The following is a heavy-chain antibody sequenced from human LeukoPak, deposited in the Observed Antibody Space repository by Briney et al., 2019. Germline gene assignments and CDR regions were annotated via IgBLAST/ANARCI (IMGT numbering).Heavy chain of an antibody. CDR2: IIPIFGTA. V-gene: IGHV1-69*05. CDR1: GGTFSSYA. D-gene: IGHD6-13*01. J-gene: IGHJ1*01. Sequence: SVKVSCKASGGTFSSYAISWVRQAPGQGLEWMGRIIPIFGTANYAQKFQGRVTITTDESTSTAYMELSSLRSEDTAVYYCARDLFIAAAGYIPSEYFHHWGQGTLVTVSS. CDR3: ARDLFIAAAGYIPSEYFHH.